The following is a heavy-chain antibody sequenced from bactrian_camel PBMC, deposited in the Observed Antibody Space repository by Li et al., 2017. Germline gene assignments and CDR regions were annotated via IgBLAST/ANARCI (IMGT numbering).Heavy chain of an antibody. CDR1: GFNFGASP. CDR3: AANVAGTDLTAFDY. J-gene: IGHJ6*01. D-gene: IGHD6*01. CDR2: IEADGHT. Sequence: VQLVESGGGEVQPGVSRRLSCETSGFNFGASPMSWVRQAPGKVREKVAAIEADGHTLYIDSVKGRFTISLDSAKNTVYLQMNSLKTEDTAMYYCAANVAGTDLTAFDYWGQGTQVTVS. V-gene: IGHV3S40*01.